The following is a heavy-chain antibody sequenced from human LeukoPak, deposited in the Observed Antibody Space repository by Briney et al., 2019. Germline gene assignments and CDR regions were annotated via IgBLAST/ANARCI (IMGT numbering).Heavy chain of an antibody. CDR3: AKSSSLVVITNFDY. D-gene: IGHD3-22*01. J-gene: IGHJ4*02. CDR2: ISGGAIST. Sequence: GGSLRLSCAASGFTFSSYAMSWVRQAPGKGLEWVSGISGGAISTYYADSVKGRFTISRDNSKNTLYLQMNSLRAEDTAAYYRAKSSSLVVITNFDYWGQGTLVAVSS. CDR1: GFTFSSYA. V-gene: IGHV3-23*01.